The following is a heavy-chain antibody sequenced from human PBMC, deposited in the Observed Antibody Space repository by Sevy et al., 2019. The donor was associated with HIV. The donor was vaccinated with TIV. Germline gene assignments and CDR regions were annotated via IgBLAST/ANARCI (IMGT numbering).Heavy chain of an antibody. D-gene: IGHD2-2*01. CDR2: ISAGGTTT. V-gene: IGHV3-23*01. CDR3: AKRYCSTITCYDDDFWNPYYFYGLDV. Sequence: GGSLRLSCAASGFIFSNYPMSWVRHSPGKGLEWVSDISAGGTTTYYADSVEGRFTISRDNSKNTVSLQMNRLGAEDTAIYYFAKRYCSTITCYDDDFWNPYYFYGLDVWGQGISVTVSS. J-gene: IGHJ6*02. CDR1: GFIFSNYP.